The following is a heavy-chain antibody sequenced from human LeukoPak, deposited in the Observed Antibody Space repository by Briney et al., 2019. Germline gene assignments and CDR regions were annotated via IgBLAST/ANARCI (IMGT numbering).Heavy chain of an antibody. D-gene: IGHD1-26*01. J-gene: IGHJ1*01. CDR2: INTDGSTT. CDR1: GFTFTNYW. Sequence: GGSLRLSCAASGFTFTNYWMHWVRQAPGKGLVWVSRINTDGSTTNYADSVKGRFTISGDIAKNTLYLQMNSLTAEDTAVCYCARTAPYSGNYYGYFQYWGQGALVTVSS. CDR3: ARTAPYSGNYYGYFQY. V-gene: IGHV3-74*01.